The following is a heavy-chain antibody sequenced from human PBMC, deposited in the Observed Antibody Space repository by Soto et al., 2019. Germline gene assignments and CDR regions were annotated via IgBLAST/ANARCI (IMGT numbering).Heavy chain of an antibody. D-gene: IGHD1-7*01. CDR2: IYYTGTT. V-gene: IGHV4-30-4*02. Sequence: SDTLSLTCRVSGLSISSRNYYWSWIRQPPGKGLEWLGYIYYTGTTHYNPFFKSRVTISLDTSKDHFSLNLSSVTAADTAIYYCATVPHAYGTNWIDSWGQGTLVTVDS. CDR1: GLSISSRNYY. J-gene: IGHJ5*01. CDR3: ATVPHAYGTNWIDS.